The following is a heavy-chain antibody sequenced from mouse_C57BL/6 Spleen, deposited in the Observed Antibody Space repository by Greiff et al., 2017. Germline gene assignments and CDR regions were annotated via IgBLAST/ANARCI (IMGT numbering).Heavy chain of an antibody. CDR2: IDPDTGGT. D-gene: IGHD3-3*01. J-gene: IGHJ3*01. Sequence: QVQLQPSGAELVRPGASVTLSCKASGYTFTDYEMHWVKQTPVHGLEWIGAIDPDTGGTSYNQKFKGKAKLTADKSSSTAYMELRSLTSEDSAVYYCTRRAAAGFAYWGQGTLVTVSA. CDR1: GYTFTDYE. V-gene: IGHV1-15*01. CDR3: TRRAAAGFAY.